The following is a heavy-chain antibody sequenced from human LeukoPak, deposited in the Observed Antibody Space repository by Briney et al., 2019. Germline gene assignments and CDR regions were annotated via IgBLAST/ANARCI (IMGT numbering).Heavy chain of an antibody. CDR1: GFAFSSYA. CDR2: ISGSGGST. CDR3: AKDHMIVVAHFDY. V-gene: IGHV3-23*01. D-gene: IGHD3-22*01. Sequence: GGSLRLSCAASGFAFSSYAMSWVRQAPGKGLEWVSAISGSGGSTYYADSVKGRFTISRDNSKNTLYLQMNSLRAEDTAVYYCAKDHMIVVAHFDYWGQGTLVTVSS. J-gene: IGHJ4*02.